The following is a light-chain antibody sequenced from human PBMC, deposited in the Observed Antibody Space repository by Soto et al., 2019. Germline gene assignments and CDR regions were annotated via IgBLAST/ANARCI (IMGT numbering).Light chain of an antibody. CDR3: QQSYSTPYT. V-gene: IGKV1-39*01. CDR1: QSISSY. J-gene: IGKJ2*01. Sequence: DIHMTQSPSSLSASVGDRVTITCRASQSISSYLYWYQQKPGKAPKLLIYAASSLQSGVPSRFSGSGSGTDFTLTISSLQPEDFATYYCQQSYSTPYTFGQGTKLEIK. CDR2: AAS.